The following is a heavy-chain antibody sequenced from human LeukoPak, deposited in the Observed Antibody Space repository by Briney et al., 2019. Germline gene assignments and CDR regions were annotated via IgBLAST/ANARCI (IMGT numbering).Heavy chain of an antibody. D-gene: IGHD2-8*01. J-gene: IGHJ4*02. CDR3: ANEGPNFDY. CDR2: ISSSGHST. V-gene: IGHV3-23*01. Sequence: GGSLRLSCAASGFTFSSYAMSWVRQAPGKGLEWVSVISSSGHSTHYADSVKGRFTISRDNSKNTVYLQMNSLRAEDTAVYYCANEGPNFDYWGQGTLVTVSS. CDR1: GFTFSSYA.